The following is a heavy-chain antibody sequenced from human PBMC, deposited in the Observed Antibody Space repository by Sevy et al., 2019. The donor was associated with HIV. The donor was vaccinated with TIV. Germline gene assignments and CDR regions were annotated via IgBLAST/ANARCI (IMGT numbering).Heavy chain of an antibody. D-gene: IGHD1-26*01. Sequence: GGSLRLSCAASGFTFSSYGMHWVRQAPGKGLEWVAVISYDGSNKYYADSVKGRFTISRDNSKNTLYLQMNSLRAEDTAVYYCAKDSGGSYYEYFYYWGQGTLVTVSS. CDR2: ISYDGSNK. CDR3: AKDSGGSYYEYFYY. V-gene: IGHV3-30*18. CDR1: GFTFSSYG. J-gene: IGHJ4*02.